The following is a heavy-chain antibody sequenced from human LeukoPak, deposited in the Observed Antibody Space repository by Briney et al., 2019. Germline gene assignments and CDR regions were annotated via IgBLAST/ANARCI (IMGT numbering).Heavy chain of an antibody. CDR2: ISGSGGST. J-gene: IGHJ4*02. D-gene: IGHD3-3*01. V-gene: IGHV3-23*01. CDR1: GFTFSIYA. CDR3: ARNQITIFGVLVAGFDY. Sequence: GGSLRLSCAASGFTFSIYAMNWVRQAPGKGLGWVSDISGSGGSTYYADSVKGRFTISRDNSKSTLYLQMNSLRAEDTAVYYCARNQITIFGVLVAGFDYWGQGTLVTVSS.